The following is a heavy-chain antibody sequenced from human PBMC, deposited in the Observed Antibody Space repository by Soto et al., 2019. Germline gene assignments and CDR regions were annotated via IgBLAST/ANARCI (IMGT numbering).Heavy chain of an antibody. V-gene: IGHV3-23*01. CDR3: ARVRAGSPATWDFDY. CDR2: ISGSGDST. J-gene: IGHJ4*02. D-gene: IGHD2-15*01. Sequence: EVQLLESGGGLVQPGGSLRLSCAASGFIFSSYAVTWVRQAPPKGLEWVSGISGSGDSTYYADSVKGRFAISRDNSKNTLYLQMNSLRAEDTAVYYCARVRAGSPATWDFDYWGQGTLVTVSS. CDR1: GFIFSSYA.